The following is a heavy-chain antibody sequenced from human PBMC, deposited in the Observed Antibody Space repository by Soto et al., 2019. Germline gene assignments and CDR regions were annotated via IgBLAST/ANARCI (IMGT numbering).Heavy chain of an antibody. Sequence: GRSLRLSSVAPGFMFASYAMRWVRQAPRKGLEWVSAISGNGGSTHYADSAKGRFTISRDKSKNTLYLQMNSLRAEDTAVYYCARDQNDGGHYYMDVCGKGTTVTVSS. D-gene: IGHD1-1*01. V-gene: IGHV3-23*01. CDR2: ISGNGGST. J-gene: IGHJ6*03. CDR3: ARDQNDGGHYYMDV. CDR1: GFMFASYA.